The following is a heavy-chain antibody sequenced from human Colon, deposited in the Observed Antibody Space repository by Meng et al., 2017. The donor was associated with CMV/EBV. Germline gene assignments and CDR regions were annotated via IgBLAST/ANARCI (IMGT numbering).Heavy chain of an antibody. CDR3: ATPQQLAPYGMDV. V-gene: IGHV4-34*01. Sequence: SETLSLTCTVSGDSLRSHYWSWIRQPPGKGLEWIGEINHSGSTNYNPSLKSRVTISVDTSKNQFSLKLSSVTAADTAVYYCATPQQLAPYGMDVWGQGTTVTVSS. CDR1: GDSLRSHY. D-gene: IGHD6-13*01. J-gene: IGHJ6*02. CDR2: INHSGST.